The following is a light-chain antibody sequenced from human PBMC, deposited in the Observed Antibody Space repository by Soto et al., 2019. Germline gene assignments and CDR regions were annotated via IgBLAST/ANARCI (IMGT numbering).Light chain of an antibody. CDR3: QQSGDTPPWT. CDR1: QSISRY. CDR2: AAS. Sequence: DIQMTQSPSSLSASVGDRVTITCLASQSISRYLNWYQQKPGKVPKLLIYAASSLQSGVPSRFSGSGSGTEFTLTITSLQPEDFATYYCQQSGDTPPWTFGQGTKVDIK. V-gene: IGKV1-39*01. J-gene: IGKJ1*01.